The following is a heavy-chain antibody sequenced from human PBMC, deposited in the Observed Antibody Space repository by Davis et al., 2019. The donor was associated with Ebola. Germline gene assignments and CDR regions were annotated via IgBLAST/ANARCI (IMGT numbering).Heavy chain of an antibody. V-gene: IGHV3-73*01. D-gene: IGHD6-13*01. J-gene: IGHJ6*02. CDR2: IRSKTNSYAT. CDR1: GFTFSGSA. Sequence: GESLKISCAASGFTFSGSAMHWVRQASGKGLEWVGRIRSKTNSYATAYAASVKGRFTISRDDSKNTAYLQMNSLKTEDTAVYYCTYTYSSSEDVWGQGTTVTVSS. CDR3: TYTYSSSEDV.